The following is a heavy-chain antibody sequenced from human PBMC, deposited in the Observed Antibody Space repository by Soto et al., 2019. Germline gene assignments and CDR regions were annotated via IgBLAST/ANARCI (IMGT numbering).Heavy chain of an antibody. CDR2: IYYSGST. CDR3: ASPILIHSYYYYGMDV. D-gene: IGHD5-18*01. V-gene: IGHV4-39*01. J-gene: IGHJ6*02. Sequence: QLQLQESGPGLVKPSETLSLTCTVSGGSISSSSYYWGWIRQPPGKGLEWIGSIYYSGSTYYNPSLKSRVTISVDTSKNQCSLKLSSVTAADTAVYYCASPILIHSYYYYGMDVWGQGTTVTVSS. CDR1: GGSISSSSYY.